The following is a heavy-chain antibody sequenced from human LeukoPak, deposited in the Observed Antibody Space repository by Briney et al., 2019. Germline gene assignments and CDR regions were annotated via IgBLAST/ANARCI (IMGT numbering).Heavy chain of an antibody. CDR2: INPNSGGT. V-gene: IGHV1-2*02. CDR1: GYAFTDYY. CDR3: ARQRIAGATTWFDP. J-gene: IGHJ5*02. Sequence: GASVKVSCRASGYAFTDYYMHWVRQAPGQGLQWVGWINPNSGGTNYAQKFQGRVTMTRDTSISTAYVELRRLRSDDTAVYYCARQRIAGATTWFDPWGQGTLVTVSS. D-gene: IGHD1-26*01.